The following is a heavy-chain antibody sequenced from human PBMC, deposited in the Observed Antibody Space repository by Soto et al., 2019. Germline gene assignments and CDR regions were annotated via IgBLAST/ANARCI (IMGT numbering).Heavy chain of an antibody. D-gene: IGHD2-21*01. Sequence: SETLSLTFTVSGGAVSPGSYYWSSIRQPPGKGLECIGYIYHRGSANNNPSLKGRVTISVDTAKNQFSLKLSSATTADTAVYYCARGGGDKATFDFWGQGTMVTVSS. V-gene: IGHV4-61*01. CDR1: GGAVSPGSYY. J-gene: IGHJ4*02. CDR3: ARGGGDKATFDF. CDR2: IYHRGSA.